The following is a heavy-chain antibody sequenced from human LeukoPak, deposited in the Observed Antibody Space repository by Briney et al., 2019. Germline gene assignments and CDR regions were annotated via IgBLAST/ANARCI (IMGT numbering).Heavy chain of an antibody. Sequence: GGSLRLSCAASGFTFSSYEMNWVRQAPGKGLEWFSYISSSGITIYYADSVKGRFTISRDNAKNSLYLQMESLRAEDTAVYYCARELTITGTPDYWGQGTLVTVSS. D-gene: IGHD1-7*01. CDR1: GFTFSSYE. V-gene: IGHV3-48*03. CDR3: ARELTITGTPDY. J-gene: IGHJ4*02. CDR2: ISSSGITI.